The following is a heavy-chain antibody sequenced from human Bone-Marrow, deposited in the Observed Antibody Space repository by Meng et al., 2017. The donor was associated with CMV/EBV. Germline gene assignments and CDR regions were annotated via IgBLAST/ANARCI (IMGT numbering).Heavy chain of an antibody. Sequence: ASVKVSCKASGYTFSDFYIYWVRQAPGQGLEWMGCISPHSGGTNYAQKFQGRVAMTRDTSISTAYLELSRLTSDDTAVYYCARALPASYYYYTSGPPRWGQGTLVTVSS. CDR3: ARALPASYYYYTSGPPR. CDR1: GYTFSDFY. J-gene: IGHJ4*02. V-gene: IGHV1-2*02. D-gene: IGHD3-22*01. CDR2: ISPHSGGT.